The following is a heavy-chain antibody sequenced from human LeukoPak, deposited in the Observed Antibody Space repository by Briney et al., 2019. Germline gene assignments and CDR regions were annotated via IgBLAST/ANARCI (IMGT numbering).Heavy chain of an antibody. CDR1: GYTFTGYY. J-gene: IGHJ4*02. CDR3: ARATYGSGTNFDY. Sequence: GASVKVSCKASGYTFTGYYMHWVRQAPGQGLEWMGWINPNSGGTNYAQKFQGRVTMTRDTSTGTVYMELSSLRSEDTAVYYCARATYGSGTNFDYWGQGTLVTVSS. D-gene: IGHD3-10*01. CDR2: INPNSGGT. V-gene: IGHV1-2*02.